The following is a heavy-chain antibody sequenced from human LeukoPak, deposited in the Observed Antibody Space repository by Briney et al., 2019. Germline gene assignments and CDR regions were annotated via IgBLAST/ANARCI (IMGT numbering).Heavy chain of an antibody. CDR2: INHSGST. J-gene: IGHJ6*03. Sequence: GSLRLSCAASGFTFSDYYMSWIRQPPGKGLEWIGEINHSGSTNYNPSLKSRVTISVDTSKNQFSLKLSSVTAADTALYYCVRDFGDSPYYYYYMDVWGKGTTVTVSS. CDR3: VRDFGDSPYYYYYMDV. D-gene: IGHD4-17*01. V-gene: IGHV4-34*01. CDR1: GFTFSDYY.